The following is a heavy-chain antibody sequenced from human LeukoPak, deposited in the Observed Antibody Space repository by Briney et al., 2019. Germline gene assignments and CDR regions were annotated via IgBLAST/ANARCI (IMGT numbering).Heavy chain of an antibody. CDR1: GFNFGSYY. Sequence: AGGSLRLSCAASGFNFGSYYMTWVRQAPGKGLEWVSVISDSGDNTYYADSVEGRFTVSRDNSRDTLYLQMNSLRAEDTALYYCAKKIGTGPGHNWFDPWGQGTLVTVSS. J-gene: IGHJ5*02. D-gene: IGHD2-8*02. CDR3: AKKIGTGPGHNWFDP. CDR2: ISDSGDNT. V-gene: IGHV3-23*01.